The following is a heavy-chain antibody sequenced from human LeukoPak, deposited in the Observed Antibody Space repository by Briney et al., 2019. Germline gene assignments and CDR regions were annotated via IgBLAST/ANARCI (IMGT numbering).Heavy chain of an antibody. V-gene: IGHV1-69*13. J-gene: IGHJ6*03. Sequence: ASVKVSCKASGGTFSSYAISWVRQAPGQGLEWMGGIIPIFGTANYAQKFQGRVTITADESTSTAYMELSSLRSEDTAVYYCARLSDCSSTSCPYYYYMDVWGKGTTVTVSS. CDR2: IIPIFGTA. CDR1: GGTFSSYA. D-gene: IGHD2-2*01. CDR3: ARLSDCSSTSCPYYYYMDV.